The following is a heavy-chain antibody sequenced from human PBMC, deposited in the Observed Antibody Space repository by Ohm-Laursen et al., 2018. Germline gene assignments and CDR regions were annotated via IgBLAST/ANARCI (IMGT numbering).Heavy chain of an antibody. CDR1: GFTFSSYA. J-gene: IGHJ6*02. V-gene: IGHV3-11*01. CDR2: ISSSGSTI. D-gene: IGHD3-10*01. CDR3: AREYGSGSREYYYYYYGMDV. Sequence: SLRLSCAASGFTFSSYAMSWVRQAPGEGLEWVSYISSSGSTIYYADSVKGRFTISRDNAKNSLYLQMNSLRAEDTAVYYCAREYGSGSREYYYYYYGMDVWGQGTTVTVSS.